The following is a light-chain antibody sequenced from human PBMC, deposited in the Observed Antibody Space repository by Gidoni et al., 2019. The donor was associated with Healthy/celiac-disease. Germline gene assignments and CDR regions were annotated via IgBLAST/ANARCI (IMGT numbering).Light chain of an antibody. J-gene: IGKJ2*01. V-gene: IGKV3-20*01. CDR2: GAS. Sequence: EIVLTQSPGTLSLSPGERATLSCRASQSVSSSYLAWYQQKPGQAPRLLIYGASSRATGIPDRFSGSGSGTDFTLTISSLEPEAFAVYYCQQYGSSLYTFGQGTKLEIK. CDR1: QSVSSSY. CDR3: QQYGSSLYT.